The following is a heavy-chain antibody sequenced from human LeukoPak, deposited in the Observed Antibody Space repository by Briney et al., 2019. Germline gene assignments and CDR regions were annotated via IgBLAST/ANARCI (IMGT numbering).Heavy chain of an antibody. J-gene: IGHJ4*02. V-gene: IGHV4-34*01. CDR1: GGSFSGYY. Sequence: NSSETLSLTCAVNGGSFSGYYWTWVRQPPGKGLEWIGEINQSGSTNYNPSLKSRVTISVDTSKNQFSLRLSSATAADTAVYYCARLYYYGSGTYYKRDYWGQGTLVTVSS. CDR3: ARLYYYGSGTYYKRDY. D-gene: IGHD3-10*01. CDR2: INQSGST.